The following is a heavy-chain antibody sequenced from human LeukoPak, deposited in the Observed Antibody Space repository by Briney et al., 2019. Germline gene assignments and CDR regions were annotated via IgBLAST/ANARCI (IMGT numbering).Heavy chain of an antibody. Sequence: GASVKVSCKASGYTFTSYDINWVRQATGQGLEWMGWMNPNSGNTGYAQKFQGRVTITRDTSISTVYMELSSLRSEDTAVYFCARVEGSPDYWGQGTLVTVSS. J-gene: IGHJ4*02. CDR3: ARVEGSPDY. CDR2: MNPNSGNT. CDR1: GYTFTSYD. D-gene: IGHD2-15*01. V-gene: IGHV1-8*03.